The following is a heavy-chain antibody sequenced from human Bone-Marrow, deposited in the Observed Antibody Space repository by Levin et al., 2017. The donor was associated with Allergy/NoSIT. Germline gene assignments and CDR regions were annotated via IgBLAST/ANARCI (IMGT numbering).Heavy chain of an antibody. CDR2: ISNSGANT. V-gene: IGHV3-23*01. CDR3: AKSGTSFFFDLGDF. J-gene: IGHJ4*02. D-gene: IGHD6-6*01. CDR1: GFTFSNFV. Sequence: QAGGSLRLSCAASGFTFSNFVMTWVRQAPGKGLEWVSAISNSGANTNYAHSVKDRFTISRDNSKNILYLQMNSLRAEDTAVYYCAKSGTSFFFDLGDFGGQGTLVTVSS.